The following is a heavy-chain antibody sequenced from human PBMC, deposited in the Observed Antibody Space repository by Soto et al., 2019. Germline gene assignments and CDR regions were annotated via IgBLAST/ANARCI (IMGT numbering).Heavy chain of an antibody. CDR3: ARAVSSATYYDCIGY. D-gene: IGHD1-26*01. CDR1: GFDISTYG. V-gene: IGHV3-33*01. J-gene: IGHJ4*02. Sequence: GGSLRLSCEASGFDISTYGLHWVRQAPGKGLEWLAFIWYDGSNQHYAASVKGRFTISRDNSRNTLYLQMNNLRAADTAVYFCARAVSSATYYDCIGYWGRGTLLTVS. CDR2: IWYDGSNQ.